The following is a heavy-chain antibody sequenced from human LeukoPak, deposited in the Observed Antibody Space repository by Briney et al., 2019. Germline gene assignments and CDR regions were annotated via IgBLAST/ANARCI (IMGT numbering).Heavy chain of an antibody. D-gene: IGHD6-19*01. V-gene: IGHV3-7*03. CDR2: IKQDGSEK. Sequence: GGSLRLSCAASGFTFSSYWMSWVRQAPGKGLEWVANIKQDGSEKYYVDSVKGRFTISRDNAKNSLYLQMNSLRAEDTAVYYCARGLLQWLVYYYYYMDVWGKGTTVTVSS. J-gene: IGHJ6*03. CDR3: ARGLLQWLVYYYYYMDV. CDR1: GFTFSSYW.